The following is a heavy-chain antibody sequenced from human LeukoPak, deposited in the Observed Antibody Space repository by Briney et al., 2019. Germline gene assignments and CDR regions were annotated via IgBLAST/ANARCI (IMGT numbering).Heavy chain of an antibody. CDR1: GFTFSSYS. CDR2: ISSSSSYI. CDR3: ARDPPAYGSGSYRDY. J-gene: IGHJ4*02. Sequence: GGSLRLSCAASGFTFSSYSMNWVRQAPGKGLKWVSSISSSSSYIYYADSVKGRFTISRDNAKNSLYLQMNSLRAEDTAVYYCARDPPAYGSGSYRDYWGQGTLVTVSS. V-gene: IGHV3-21*01. D-gene: IGHD3-10*01.